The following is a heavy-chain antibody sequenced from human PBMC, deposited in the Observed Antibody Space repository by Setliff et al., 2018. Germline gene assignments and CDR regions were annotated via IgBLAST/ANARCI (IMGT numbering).Heavy chain of an antibody. Sequence: PSETLSLTCPVSGGSISSGTYYWTLIRQPAGQELEWIGSIYYSGSTYYNPSLKSRVTISVDTSKNQFSLKLSSVTAADTAVYHCARERMYYNFWSGYSDYWGQGTLVTVSS. CDR3: ARERMYYNFWSGYSDY. J-gene: IGHJ4*02. CDR1: GGSISSGTYY. D-gene: IGHD3-3*01. CDR2: IYYSGST. V-gene: IGHV4-39*07.